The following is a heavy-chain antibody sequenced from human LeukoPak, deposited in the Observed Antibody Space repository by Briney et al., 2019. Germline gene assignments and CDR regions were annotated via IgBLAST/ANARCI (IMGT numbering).Heavy chain of an antibody. V-gene: IGHV4-59*01. J-gene: IGHJ4*02. CDR1: DGSMSPYY. D-gene: IGHD3-3*01. CDR3: ASHHISYYDFWSGSSFDY. CDR2: IFYNGNT. Sequence: SETLSLTCTVSDGSMSPYYWSWIRQSPGKGLEWIAYIFYNGNTKYNPSLWSRVTISIDTSRNQFSLNLNSVTAADTAVYYCASHHISYYDFWSGSSFDYWGQGTLVTVSS.